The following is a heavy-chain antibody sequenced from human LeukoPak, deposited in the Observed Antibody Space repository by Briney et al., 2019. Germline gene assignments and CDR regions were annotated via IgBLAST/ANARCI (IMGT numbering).Heavy chain of an antibody. D-gene: IGHD3-22*01. CDR1: GFAFSSYW. J-gene: IGHJ4*02. V-gene: IGHV3-7*01. CDR2: IKQDGSEK. CDR3: ARVDGSSGYYPYYFDY. Sequence: PGGSLRLSCAASGFAFSSYWMSWVRQAPGKGLEWVANIKQDGSEKYYVDSVKGRFTISRDNAKNSLYLQMNSLRAEDTAVYYCARVDGSSGYYPYYFDYWGQGTLVTVSS.